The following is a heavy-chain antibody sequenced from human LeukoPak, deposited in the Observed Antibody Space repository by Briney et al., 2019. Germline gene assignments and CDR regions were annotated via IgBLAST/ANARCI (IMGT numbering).Heavy chain of an antibody. CDR1: GFTFSSYI. Sequence: GGSLRLSCAASGFTFSSYIMNWVRHAPGKGLEGVSSISSSSSYIYYADSVKGRFTISRDNAKKSLYLQMNSLRAEDTPVYYCAKDQAGLVVYWGQGTLVTVSS. J-gene: IGHJ4*02. V-gene: IGHV3-21*01. CDR3: AKDQAGLVVY. D-gene: IGHD3-16*01. CDR2: ISSSSSYI.